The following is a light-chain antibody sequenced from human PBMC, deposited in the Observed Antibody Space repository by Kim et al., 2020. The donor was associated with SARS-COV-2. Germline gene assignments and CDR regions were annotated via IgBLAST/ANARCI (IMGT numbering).Light chain of an antibody. CDR2: AAS. V-gene: IGKV1-39*01. Sequence: DIQMTQSPSSLAASVGDRVTIACRASQSISTYLNWYQQKPGKAPKLLIYAASRLQSGVPSRFSGSGSGTDFTLTISSLQPEDFATYYCQQSHTAPLLTFGGGTKGDIK. J-gene: IGKJ4*01. CDR3: QQSHTAPLLT. CDR1: QSISTY.